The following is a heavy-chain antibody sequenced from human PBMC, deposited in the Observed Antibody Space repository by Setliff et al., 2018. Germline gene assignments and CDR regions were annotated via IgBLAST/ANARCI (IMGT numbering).Heavy chain of an antibody. Sequence: ASVKVSCKASGYTFTNYGITWVRQAPGQGLEWMGTINPNDGYTIYAPAFQGRVTVTTDTSTGTGYMELRSLKSDDSAVYYCAGDRSLGATRRLAYWGQGTLVTVSS. CDR1: GYTFTNYG. J-gene: IGHJ4*02. V-gene: IGHV1-18*01. D-gene: IGHD1-26*01. CDR2: INPNDGYT. CDR3: AGDRSLGATRRLAY.